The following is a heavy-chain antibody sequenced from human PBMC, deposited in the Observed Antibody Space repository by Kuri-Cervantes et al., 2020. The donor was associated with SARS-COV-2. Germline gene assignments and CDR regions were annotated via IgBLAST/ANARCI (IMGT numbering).Heavy chain of an antibody. CDR2: IYYSGST. V-gene: IGHV4-59*01. CDR3: ARELLAAAGSHAFDI. Sequence: SETLSLTCTVSGGSISSYYWSWIRQPPGKGLEWIGYIYYSGSTNYNPSLKSRVTISVDTSKNQFSLKLSSVTAADTAAYYRARELLAAAGSHAFDIWGQGTMVTVSS. CDR1: GGSISSYY. J-gene: IGHJ3*02. D-gene: IGHD6-13*01.